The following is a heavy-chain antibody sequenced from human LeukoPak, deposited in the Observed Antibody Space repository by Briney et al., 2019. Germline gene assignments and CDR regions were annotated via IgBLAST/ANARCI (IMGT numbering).Heavy chain of an antibody. Sequence: SETLSLTCAVSGYSISSGYYWGWIRQPPGKGLEWIGSIYHSGSTYYNPSLKSRVTISVDTSKNQFSLKLTSVTAADTAVYYCARAPGRPAAVFDYWGQGTLVTVSP. CDR2: IYHSGST. J-gene: IGHJ4*02. V-gene: IGHV4-38-2*01. CDR1: GYSISSGYY. D-gene: IGHD2-2*01. CDR3: ARAPGRPAAVFDY.